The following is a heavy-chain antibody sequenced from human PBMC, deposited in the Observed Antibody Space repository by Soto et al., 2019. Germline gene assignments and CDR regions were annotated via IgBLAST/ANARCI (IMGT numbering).Heavy chain of an antibody. CDR1: GFSLSTSGVG. V-gene: IGHV2-5*02. CDR2: IYWDDDK. CDR3: AHSLLRFLEWSTRNDTWFDP. D-gene: IGHD3-3*01. J-gene: IGHJ5*02. Sequence: QITLKESGPTLVKPTQTLTLTCTFSGFSLSTSGVGVGWIRQPPGKALEWLALIYWDDDKRYSPSLKSRLTITKDTSKNQVVLTMTNMDPVDTATYYCAHSLLRFLEWSTRNDTWFDPWGQGTLVTVSS.